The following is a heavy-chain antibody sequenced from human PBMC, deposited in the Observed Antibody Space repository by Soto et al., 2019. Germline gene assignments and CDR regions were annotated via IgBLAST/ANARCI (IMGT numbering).Heavy chain of an antibody. V-gene: IGHV4-59*12. Sequence: QVVLQESGPGLVKPSETLSLTCSVSGRSITSYYWSWVRQPPGKGLEWIGYIYDNGITSQNPSLKSRVTMSADTSQNQCSLKRTSVTGADTAVYYCARTYDSNGYANEFDSWGQGILVTVTS. J-gene: IGHJ4*02. CDR3: ARTYDSNGYANEFDS. CDR2: IYDNGIT. D-gene: IGHD3-22*01. CDR1: GRSITSYY.